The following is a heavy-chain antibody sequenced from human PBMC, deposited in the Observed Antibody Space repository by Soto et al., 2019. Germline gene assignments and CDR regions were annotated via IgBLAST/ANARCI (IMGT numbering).Heavy chain of an antibody. V-gene: IGHV4-4*07. Sequence: PSETLSLTCTVSGGSISSYYWSWIRQPAGKGLEWIGRIYTSGSTNYNPSLKSRVTMSVDTSKNQFSLKLSSVTAADTAVYYCARGLRPLPYFDWLLLLDPWGQGTLVTVYS. J-gene: IGHJ5*02. CDR2: IYTSGST. D-gene: IGHD3-9*01. CDR3: ARGLRPLPYFDWLLLLDP. CDR1: GGSISSYY.